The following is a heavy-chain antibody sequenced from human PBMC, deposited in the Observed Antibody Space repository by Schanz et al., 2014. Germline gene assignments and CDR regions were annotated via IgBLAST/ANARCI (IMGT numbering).Heavy chain of an antibody. V-gene: IGHV1-69*08. CDR3: AREVGLYDRGWFDP. CDR2: IVPILGIA. Sequence: QVHLVQSGAEVKKPGSSVKVSCKASGGTFSSDTFSWVRQAPGQGLEWMGRIVPILGIANYAQKFQGRVTITADRSTSTASMELSSLRSEDTAVYYCAREVGLYDRGWFDPWGQGTLVTVSS. J-gene: IGHJ5*02. CDR1: GGTFSSDT. D-gene: IGHD3-22*01.